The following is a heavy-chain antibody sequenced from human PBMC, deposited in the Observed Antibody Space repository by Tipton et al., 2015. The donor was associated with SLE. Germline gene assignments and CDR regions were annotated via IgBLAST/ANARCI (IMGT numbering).Heavy chain of an antibody. CDR1: GYSISSGYY. CDR3: ASLNVDTANWDY. CDR2: IYHSGST. Sequence: LRLSCAVSGYSISSGYYWGWIRQPPGKGLEWIGSIYHSGSTYYNPSLKSRVTISVDTSKNQFSLKLSSVTAADTAVYYCASLNVDTANWDYWGQGTLVTASS. D-gene: IGHD5-18*01. J-gene: IGHJ4*02. V-gene: IGHV4-38-2*01.